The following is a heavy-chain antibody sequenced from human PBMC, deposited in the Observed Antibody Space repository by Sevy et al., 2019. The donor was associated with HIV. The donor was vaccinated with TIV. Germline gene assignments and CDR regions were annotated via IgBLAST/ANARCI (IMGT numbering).Heavy chain of an antibody. J-gene: IGHJ6*02. D-gene: IGHD5-18*01. CDR3: ARGGPLVDAALIPWGMDV. CDR2: IKQGGHEK. CDR1: GFTFSNYW. Sequence: GGSLRLSCAASGFTFSNYWMNWVRQAPGNGLEWVANIKQGGHEKYYVDSVKGRFTLSRDNAKNSVSLQMNSLRAEDTAVYYCARGGPLVDAALIPWGMDVSGQGTAVTVSS. V-gene: IGHV3-7*01.